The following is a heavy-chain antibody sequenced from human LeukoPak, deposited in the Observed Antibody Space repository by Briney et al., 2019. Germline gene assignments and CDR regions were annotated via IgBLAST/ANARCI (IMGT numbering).Heavy chain of an antibody. V-gene: IGHV5-51*01. D-gene: IGHD6-19*01. Sequence: GESLKISCEGCGYDFTTYWSGWVRQVPGKGLEWMRVIYPADSDTTYSPSFQGQVIISTDTSISTASLQWSSLKATDTAIYYCARHVQWLVFDDYYYYMDVWGKGTTVTVSS. J-gene: IGHJ6*03. CDR2: IYPADSDT. CDR3: ARHVQWLVFDDYYYYMDV. CDR1: GYDFTTYW.